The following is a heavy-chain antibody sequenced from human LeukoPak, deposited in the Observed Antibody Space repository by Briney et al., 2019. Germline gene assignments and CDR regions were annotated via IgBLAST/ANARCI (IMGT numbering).Heavy chain of an antibody. Sequence: SETLSLTCAVYGGSFSGYYRSWIRQPPGKGLEWIGEINHSGSTNYNPSLKSRVTISVDTSKNQFSLKLSSVTAADTAVYYCARGAHYYYGSGSYYSFDYWGQGTLVTVSS. CDR2: INHSGST. J-gene: IGHJ4*02. CDR1: GGSFSGYY. CDR3: ARGAHYYYGSGSYYSFDY. D-gene: IGHD3-10*01. V-gene: IGHV4-34*01.